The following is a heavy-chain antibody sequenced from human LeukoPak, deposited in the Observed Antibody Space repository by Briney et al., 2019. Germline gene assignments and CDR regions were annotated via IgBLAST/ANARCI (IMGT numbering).Heavy chain of an antibody. V-gene: IGHV3-23*01. CDR3: ARDVRGPHDF. CDR2: VRGSGDGT. CDR1: GFTFSSYA. Sequence: GGSLRLSCAASGFTFSSYAMTWVRQAPGKGLEWVSTVRGSGDGTYYADSVKGRFAISRDNSKDTLYLQMNSLRAEDTAVYRCARDVRGPHDFWGQGTLVTVSS. D-gene: IGHD2/OR15-2a*01. J-gene: IGHJ4*02.